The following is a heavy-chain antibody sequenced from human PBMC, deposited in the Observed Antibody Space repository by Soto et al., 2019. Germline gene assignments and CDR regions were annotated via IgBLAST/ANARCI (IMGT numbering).Heavy chain of an antibody. CDR1: GFTFSSSS. V-gene: IGHV3-21*01. J-gene: IGHJ4*02. Sequence: PGGSLRLSCAASGFTFSSSSMNWVRQAPGKGLEWVSSISSSSSYIYYADSVKGRFTISRDNAKNSLYLQMNSLRAEDTAVYYCARDYGGYGRYFDYWGQGTLVTVSS. CDR3: ARDYGGYGRYFDY. D-gene: IGHD5-12*01. CDR2: ISSSSSYI.